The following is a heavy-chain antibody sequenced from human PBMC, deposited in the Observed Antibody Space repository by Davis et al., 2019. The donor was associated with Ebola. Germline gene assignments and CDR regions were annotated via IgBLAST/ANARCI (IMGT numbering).Heavy chain of an antibody. D-gene: IGHD3/OR15-3a*01. CDR2: IIPILGIA. CDR1: GGTFSSYA. CDR3: ARDYNFWSSYYYYYGMDV. Sequence: AASVKVSCKASGGTFSSYAISWVRQAPGQGLEWMGRIIPILGIANYAQKFQGRVTITADKSTSTAYMELSSLRSEDTAVYYCARDYNFWSSYYYYYGMDVWGQGTTVTVSS. V-gene: IGHV1-69*04. J-gene: IGHJ6*02.